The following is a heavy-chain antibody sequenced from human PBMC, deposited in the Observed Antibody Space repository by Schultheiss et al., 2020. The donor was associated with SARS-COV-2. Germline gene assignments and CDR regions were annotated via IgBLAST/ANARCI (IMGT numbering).Heavy chain of an antibody. V-gene: IGHV3-66*01. CDR3: ARKRWPDAFDI. J-gene: IGHJ3*02. D-gene: IGHD4-23*01. CDR2: IYSGGST. CDR1: GFIFSKYW. Sequence: GGSLRLSCAASGFIFSKYWMSWVRQAPGKGLEWVSVIYSGGSTYYADSVKGRFTISRDNSKNTLYLQMNSLRAEDTAVYYCARKRWPDAFDIWGQGTMVTVSS.